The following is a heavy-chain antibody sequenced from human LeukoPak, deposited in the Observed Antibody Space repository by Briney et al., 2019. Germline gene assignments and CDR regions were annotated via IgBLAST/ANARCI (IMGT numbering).Heavy chain of an antibody. Sequence: GGSLTLSCTASGFIFSTYKMTWVRQAPGKGLEWVSDISDSGSTTNYANSVKGRFTISRDNAQNSLFLQMNSLRDDDTVVYYCARSITMIRGATLPIDYWGLGSLVTVSS. CDR3: ARSITMIRGATLPIDY. J-gene: IGHJ4*02. CDR1: GFIFSTYK. CDR2: ISDSGSTT. D-gene: IGHD3-10*01. V-gene: IGHV3-48*02.